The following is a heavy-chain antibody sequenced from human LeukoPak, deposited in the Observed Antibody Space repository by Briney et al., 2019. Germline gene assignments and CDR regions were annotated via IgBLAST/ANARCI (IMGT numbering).Heavy chain of an antibody. D-gene: IGHD3-22*01. CDR2: VYSSGVG. CDR3: AREEFLHEIDSSGYFVY. CDR1: GGSITGYY. Sequence: LETLSLTCTVSGGSITGYYWNWIRQPAGQGLEWLGRVYSSGVGNYNPSLTSRVTMSVDTSKNQFSLKLTSLTAADTAVYYCAREEFLHEIDSSGYFVYWGQGTLVTVSS. V-gene: IGHV4-4*07. J-gene: IGHJ4*02.